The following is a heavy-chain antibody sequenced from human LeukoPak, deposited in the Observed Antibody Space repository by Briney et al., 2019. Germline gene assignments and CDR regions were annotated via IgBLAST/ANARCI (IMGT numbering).Heavy chain of an antibody. Sequence: GGSLRLSCAASGFTFNSYGMHWVRKAPGKGLEWVAIISYDGSRKYYGDSVKGRFTISRDNSKNTLFLQMNSLRAEDTAVYYCAKVRAPSGWFNSDYWGQEPWSPSPQ. CDR1: GFTFNSYG. CDR3: AKVRAPSGWFNSDY. CDR2: ISYDGSRK. D-gene: IGHD6-19*01. J-gene: IGHJ4*01. V-gene: IGHV3-30*18.